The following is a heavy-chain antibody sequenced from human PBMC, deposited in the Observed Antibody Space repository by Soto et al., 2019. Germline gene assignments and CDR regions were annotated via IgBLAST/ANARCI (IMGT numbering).Heavy chain of an antibody. V-gene: IGHV3-23*01. D-gene: IGHD2-21*01. CDR2: MTGSGGDI. CDR3: AKDAVNVVGLWLAGY. Sequence: GGSLRLSCAASGVSVSRYAMMGVRQPPGKGQEWVAGMTGSGGDIRYADPVKGRFTSSKDNSKNTLYLQMNSLRPENPAIYYGAKDAVNVVGLWLAGYWGQGTLVTVSS. CDR1: GVSVSRYA. J-gene: IGHJ4*02.